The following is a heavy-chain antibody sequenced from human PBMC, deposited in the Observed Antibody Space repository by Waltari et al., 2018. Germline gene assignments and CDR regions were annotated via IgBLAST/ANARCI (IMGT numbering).Heavy chain of an antibody. Sequence: EVQLVESGGGMVQPGGSLRLACGAAGFSFRSYSMNWVRQAPGKGMEWVSSISSSTTYIHYADSVKGRFTISRDNAKNSLYLQMNSLRVEDTAVYYCVSGGWGFYFDYWGQGTVVTVSS. D-gene: IGHD7-27*01. CDR3: VSGGWGFYFDY. CDR2: ISSSTTYI. J-gene: IGHJ4*02. CDR1: GFSFRSYS. V-gene: IGHV3-21*01.